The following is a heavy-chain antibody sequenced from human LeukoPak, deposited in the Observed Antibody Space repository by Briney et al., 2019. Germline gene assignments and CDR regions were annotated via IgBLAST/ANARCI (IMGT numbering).Heavy chain of an antibody. Sequence: PGGSLRLSCAASGFTFSNYAMNWVRQAPGKGLEWVSAIGGSGGSTYHADSVKGRFTISRDNSKNTLYLQMDSLRAEDTAVYYCAKSPRWGDLDYWGQGTLVTVSS. J-gene: IGHJ4*02. CDR1: GFTFSNYA. CDR3: AKSPRWGDLDY. CDR2: IGGSGGST. D-gene: IGHD5-24*01. V-gene: IGHV3-23*01.